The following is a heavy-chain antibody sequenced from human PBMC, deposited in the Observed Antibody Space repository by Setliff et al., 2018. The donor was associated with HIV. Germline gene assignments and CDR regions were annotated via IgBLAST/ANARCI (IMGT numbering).Heavy chain of an antibody. J-gene: IGHJ2*01. CDR3: ARDYSYVGFDL. CDR2: IWYDGSNK. D-gene: IGHD4-4*01. CDR1: GFTFSSYG. V-gene: IGHV3-30*02. Sequence: GSLRLSCAASGFTFSSYGIHWVRQAPGKGLEWVALIWYDGSNKYYADSVKGRFTISRDNSKNTLYLQINSLRAEDTALYYCARDYSYVGFDLWGRGALVTVSS.